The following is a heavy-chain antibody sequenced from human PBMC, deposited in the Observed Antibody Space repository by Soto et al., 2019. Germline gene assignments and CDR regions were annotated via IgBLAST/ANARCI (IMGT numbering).Heavy chain of an antibody. D-gene: IGHD6-13*01. CDR1: GFTFSSYW. Sequence: HPGGSLRLSCAASGFTFSSYWMSGVRQAPGKGQEWVANIKQDGSEKYYVDSVKGRITISRDNAKHSLYLQMNSLRAEDTAVYYCARDLRAAATTPTGLYYYYGMDVWGQGTTVTGLL. J-gene: IGHJ6*02. V-gene: IGHV3-7*01. CDR3: ARDLRAAATTPTGLYYYYGMDV. CDR2: IKQDGSEK.